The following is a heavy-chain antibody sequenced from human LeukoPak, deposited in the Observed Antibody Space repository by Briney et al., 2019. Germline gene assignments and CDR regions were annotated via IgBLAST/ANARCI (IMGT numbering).Heavy chain of an antibody. CDR3: ARVDSGHDYGPS. V-gene: IGHV1-2*06. Sequence: ASVKVSCKASGYTFTAYYMHSVRHVPGQGIEWMGRINPNSGDTDYAQKFQGRVIMTSDTSFSTAYMEVSRLRSDDTAVYYCARVDSGHDYGPSWGQGTTVTVSS. CDR2: INPNSGDT. D-gene: IGHD5-12*01. J-gene: IGHJ3*01. CDR1: GYTFTAYY.